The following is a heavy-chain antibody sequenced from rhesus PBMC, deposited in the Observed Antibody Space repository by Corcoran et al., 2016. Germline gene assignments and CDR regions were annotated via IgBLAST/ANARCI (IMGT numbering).Heavy chain of an antibody. CDR1: GYTFTDYY. CDR3: ARGYCSSTYCSLSAFDF. D-gene: IGHD2-15*01. Sequence: QVQLVQSGAEVKKPGSSVKVSCKASGYTFTDYYMHWVRQAPRQGLEWKGWINPYNGNKKYAQKFPGRFTMARDTSTSTAYMELSSLRSEDTAVYYCARGYCSSTYCSLSAFDFWGQGLRVTVSS. V-gene: IGHV1S2*01. CDR2: INPYNGNK. J-gene: IGHJ3*01.